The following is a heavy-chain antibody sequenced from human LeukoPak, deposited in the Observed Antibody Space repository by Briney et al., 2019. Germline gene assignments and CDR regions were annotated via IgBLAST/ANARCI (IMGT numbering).Heavy chain of an antibody. CDR3: ARVGGHSSSSGYFDY. Sequence: SETLSLTCTVSGGSISSGSYYWSWIRQPAGKGLEWIGRIYTSGSTNYNPSLKSRVTISVDTSKNQFSLQLNSVTPEDTAVYYCARVGGHSSSSGYFDYWGQGTLVTVSS. J-gene: IGHJ4*02. CDR2: IYTSGST. V-gene: IGHV4-61*02. D-gene: IGHD6-6*01. CDR1: GGSISSGSYY.